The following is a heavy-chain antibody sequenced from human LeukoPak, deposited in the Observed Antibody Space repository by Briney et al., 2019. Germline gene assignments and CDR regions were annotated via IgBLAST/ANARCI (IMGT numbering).Heavy chain of an antibody. CDR3: ARLETRGSAQAGGDH. CDR2: INTDRSIT. Sequence: GGSLRLSCVASGFTFSSYWMHWVRQVPGKGLVWVSRINTDRSITNYADSVKGRFTISRDNSKITLYLQINSLRAEDTAVYYCARLETRGSAQAGGDHWGQGTLVTVS. V-gene: IGHV3-74*01. D-gene: IGHD2-15*01. J-gene: IGHJ4*02. CDR1: GFTFSSYW.